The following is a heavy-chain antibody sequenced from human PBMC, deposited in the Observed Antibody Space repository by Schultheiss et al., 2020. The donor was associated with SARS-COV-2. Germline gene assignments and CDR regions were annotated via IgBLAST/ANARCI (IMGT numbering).Heavy chain of an antibody. Sequence: SETLSLTCAVSGGSISSSNWWSWVRQPPGKGLEWIGSIHPSGITLHTPSLESRLTMSADTSKSQFSLKLSSVTAADTAVYYCARGRDAYKLGYWGQGTLVTVSS. CDR1: GGSISSSNW. J-gene: IGHJ4*02. V-gene: IGHV4-4*02. CDR3: ARGRDAYKLGY. CDR2: IHPSGIT. D-gene: IGHD5-24*01.